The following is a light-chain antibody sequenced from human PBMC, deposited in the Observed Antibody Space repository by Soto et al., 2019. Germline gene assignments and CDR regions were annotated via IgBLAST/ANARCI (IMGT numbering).Light chain of an antibody. V-gene: IGKV3-20*01. Sequence: EIVLTQSPGTLSLSPGERATLSCRASQSVSIKYLAWYQHRPGQAPRLLIYDTSNRATGIPDRFSGSGSGADFTLTISRLEPEDSAVYYCQQYGNSPRFGQGTKVDIK. CDR3: QQYGNSPR. CDR1: QSVSIKY. CDR2: DTS. J-gene: IGKJ1*01.